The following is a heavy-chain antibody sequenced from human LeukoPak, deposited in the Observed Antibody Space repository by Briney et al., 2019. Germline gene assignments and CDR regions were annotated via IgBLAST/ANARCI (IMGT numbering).Heavy chain of an antibody. CDR1: GGSIRSDH. V-gene: IGHV4-59*01. D-gene: IGHD6-13*01. CDR2: IYYSGST. CDR3: ARVHSSWYVNWFDP. J-gene: IGHJ5*02. Sequence: SETLSLACTVHGGSIRSDHWSWIRQPPGKGLEWLGHIYYSGSTNSEPSLKSRLTIALDPPKNQLSLKLSSVTAADTAVYYCARVHSSWYVNWFDPWGQGTLVTVSS.